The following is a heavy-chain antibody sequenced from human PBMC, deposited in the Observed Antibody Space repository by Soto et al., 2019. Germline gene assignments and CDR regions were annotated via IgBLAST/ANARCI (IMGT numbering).Heavy chain of an antibody. D-gene: IGHD5-12*01. CDR2: ISSSSSYT. CDR3: VGGVATISRD. CDR1: GFTFSDYY. Sequence: QVQLVESGGGLVKPGGSLRLSCAASGFTFSDYYMSWIRQAPGKGLEWVSYISSSSSYTNYADSVKGRFTISRDNAKNSLYLQMNSLRGEDTAVYYCVGGVATISRDWGQGTLVTVSS. J-gene: IGHJ4*02. V-gene: IGHV3-11*06.